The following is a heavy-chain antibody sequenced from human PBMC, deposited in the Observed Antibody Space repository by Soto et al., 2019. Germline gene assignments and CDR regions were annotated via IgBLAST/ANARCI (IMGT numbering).Heavy chain of an antibody. CDR2: IIPIFGTA. V-gene: IGHV1-69*13. CDR3: ASAPVGDPPLNWFDP. Sequence: EASVNVSCKASGGTFSSYGISWVRQAPGQGLEWMGGIIPIFGTANYAQKFQGRVTITADESTSTAYMELSSLRSEDTAVYYCASAPVGDPPLNWFDPWGQGTLVTVSS. J-gene: IGHJ5*02. D-gene: IGHD1-26*01. CDR1: GGTFSSYG.